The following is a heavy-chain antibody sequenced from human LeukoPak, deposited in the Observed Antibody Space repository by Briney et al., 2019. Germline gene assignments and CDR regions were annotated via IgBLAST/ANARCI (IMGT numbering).Heavy chain of an antibody. CDR2: IIPIFGTA. D-gene: IGHD6-13*01. Sequence: SVKVSCKASGGTFSSYAISWVRQAPGQGLEWMGGIIPIFGTANYAQKFPGRVTITADKSTSTAYMELSSLRSEDTAVYYCARVVLYSSSWIGYFDYWGQGTLVTVSS. CDR1: GGTFSSYA. J-gene: IGHJ4*02. CDR3: ARVVLYSSSWIGYFDY. V-gene: IGHV1-69*06.